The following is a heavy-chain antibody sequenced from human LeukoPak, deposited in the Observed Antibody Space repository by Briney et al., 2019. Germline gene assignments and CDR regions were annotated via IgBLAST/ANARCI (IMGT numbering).Heavy chain of an antibody. J-gene: IGHJ4*02. V-gene: IGHV4-31*03. CDR3: AKSPGISGWFFDH. Sequence: SQTLSLTCTVSGGSISSGGYYWSWIRQHPGKGLEWIGYIYYSGSTYYNPSLKSRVTISVDTSKNQFSLKLSSVTAADTAMYYCAKSPGISGWFFDHWGQGALVTVSS. CDR1: GGSISSGGYY. CDR2: IYYSGST. D-gene: IGHD6-19*01.